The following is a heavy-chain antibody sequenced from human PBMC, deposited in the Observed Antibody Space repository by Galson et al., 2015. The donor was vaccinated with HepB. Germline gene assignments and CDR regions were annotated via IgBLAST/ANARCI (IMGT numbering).Heavy chain of an antibody. CDR1: GFTFTSYA. CDR3: AKGFYYGSGSYPSYYYYYMDV. V-gene: IGHV3-23*01. CDR2: ISGSGDGT. Sequence: SLRLSCAASGFTFTSYAMSWVRQAPGKGLEWVSGISGSGDGTYYADSVKGRFTIARDNSKNTLYLQLNSLRAEDSAVYYCAKGFYYGSGSYPSYYYYYMDVWGKGTTVTVSS. J-gene: IGHJ6*03. D-gene: IGHD3-10*01.